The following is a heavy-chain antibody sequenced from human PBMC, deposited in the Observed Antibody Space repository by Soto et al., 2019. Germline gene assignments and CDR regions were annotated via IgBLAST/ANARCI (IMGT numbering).Heavy chain of an antibody. J-gene: IGHJ4*02. CDR3: AKVLDASMVVNGYLY. V-gene: IGHV3-23*01. CDR2: IAGRGDST. Sequence: GGSMRLSCASIGFTFSSYAMSWVREAAGMRLKWVSAIAGRGDSTCYAASVKARLNISRDNAKNALYLQVNSLRAEDTPVYYCAKVLDASMVVNGYLYWGQGTLVTVSS. D-gene: IGHD5-18*01. CDR1: GFTFSSYA.